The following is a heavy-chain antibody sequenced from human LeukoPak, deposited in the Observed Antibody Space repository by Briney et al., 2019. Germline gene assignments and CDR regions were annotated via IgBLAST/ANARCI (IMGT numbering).Heavy chain of an antibody. CDR2: ISSSSSTI. D-gene: IGHD6-19*01. V-gene: IGHV3-48*01. CDR1: GFTFSSYT. Sequence: GGSLRLSCAASGFTFSSYTMNWVRQAPGKGLEWVSYISSSSSTIYYADSVKGRFTISRDNGKNSLYLQMNSLRAEDTAVYYCASRLGDVSDIWGQGTMVTVSS. J-gene: IGHJ3*02. CDR3: ASRLGDVSDI.